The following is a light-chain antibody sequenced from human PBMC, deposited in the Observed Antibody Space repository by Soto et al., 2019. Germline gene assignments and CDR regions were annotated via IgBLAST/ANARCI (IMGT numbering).Light chain of an antibody. Sequence: QSALTQPASVSGSPGQSITISCTGTSCDVGGYNYVSWYQQHPGKAPKLMIYEVSNRPSGVSNRFSGSKSGNTASLTISGLQAEDEADYYCSSYTSSSTSLVFGGGTKLTVL. V-gene: IGLV2-14*01. J-gene: IGLJ2*01. CDR3: SSYTSSSTSLV. CDR2: EVS. CDR1: SCDVGGYNY.